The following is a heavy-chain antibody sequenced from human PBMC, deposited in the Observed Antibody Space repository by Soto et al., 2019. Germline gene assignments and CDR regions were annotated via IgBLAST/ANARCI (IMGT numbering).Heavy chain of an antibody. D-gene: IGHD1-7*01. CDR3: ARDPPTGTTLDWVDS. V-gene: IGHV3-21*01. CDR2: ISSSGSFM. J-gene: IGHJ5*01. Sequence: EVQLVESGGGLVKPGGSLRLSCAASGFSFSSDSMGWVRQAPGKGLEWVSSISSSGSFMNYADSVKGRFTISRDNGKNSLYLQMSGLKDEDTVVYYCARDPPTGTTLDWVDSWGQGTLVTVSS. CDR1: GFSFSSDS.